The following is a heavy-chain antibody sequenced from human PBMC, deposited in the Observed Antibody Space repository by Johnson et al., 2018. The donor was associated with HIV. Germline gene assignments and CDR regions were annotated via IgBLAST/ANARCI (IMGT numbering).Heavy chain of an antibody. CDR3: AKDVGNYWPDAFDI. CDR2: IRYDGSNK. D-gene: IGHD5-24*01. J-gene: IGHJ3*02. Sequence: QVQLVESGGGLVQPGGSLRLSCATSGFTFRSYAMHWVRQAPGKGLEWVAFIRYDGSNKYYADSVKGRFTISRDTSKDTLYLQMNSLRPEDTAVFYCAKDVGNYWPDAFDIWGQGTMVTVSS. V-gene: IGHV3-30*02. CDR1: GFTFRSYA.